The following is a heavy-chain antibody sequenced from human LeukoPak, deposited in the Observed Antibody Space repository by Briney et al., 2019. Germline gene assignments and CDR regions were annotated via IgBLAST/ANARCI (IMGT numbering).Heavy chain of an antibody. Sequence: GGTLRLSCAASRFTFSSYSMNWVRQAPGKGLEWVSSISSSSSYIYYADSVKGRFTISRDNAKNSLYLQMNSLRAEDTAVYYCALMTTVTTDDYWGQGTLVTVSS. CDR1: RFTFSSYS. V-gene: IGHV3-21*01. CDR2: ISSSSSYI. D-gene: IGHD4-17*01. CDR3: ALMTTVTTDDY. J-gene: IGHJ4*02.